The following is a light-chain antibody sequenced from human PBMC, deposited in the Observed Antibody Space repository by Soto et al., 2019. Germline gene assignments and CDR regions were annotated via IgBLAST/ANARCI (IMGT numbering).Light chain of an antibody. V-gene: IGLV2-14*03. CDR2: DVS. CDR1: SSDVGGYNY. CDR3: CSYTSSSTYV. Sequence: QSVLTQPASVSGSPGQSITISCTGTSSDVGGYNYVSWYQQHPGKAPKLMIYDVSNRPSGASDRFSGSKSGNTASLTISGLLAEDEADYYCCSYTSSSTYVFGTGTKVTVL. J-gene: IGLJ1*01.